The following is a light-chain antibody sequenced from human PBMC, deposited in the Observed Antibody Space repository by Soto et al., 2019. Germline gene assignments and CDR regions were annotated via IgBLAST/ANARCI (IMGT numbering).Light chain of an antibody. Sequence: ETVMTQSPATLSVSPGERATLSCKTSQSRGSNFLAWYQHKPGQAPRLLIYASSNRATGIPDRFSGSASGTDFTLTINRLEPEDFAVYYCQLYGISPHFGQGTRREIK. J-gene: IGKJ5*01. CDR3: QLYGISPH. CDR1: QSRGSNF. V-gene: IGKV3-20*01. CDR2: ASS.